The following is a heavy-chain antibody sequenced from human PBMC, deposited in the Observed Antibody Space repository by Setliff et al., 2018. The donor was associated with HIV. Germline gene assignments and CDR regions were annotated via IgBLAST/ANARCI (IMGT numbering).Heavy chain of an antibody. CDR2: IYHSGSN. CDR3: ASGHAGATFYYGMDF. CDR1: GYSISSGYY. V-gene: IGHV4-38-2*01. J-gene: IGHJ6*02. D-gene: IGHD2-15*01. Sequence: SETLSLTCAVSGYSISSGYYWGWIRQPPGKGLEWIGSIYHSGSNYYNPSLKSRVTISVATSKNHFSLMLSSVTAADTAVYYCASGHAGATFYYGMDFWGQGTTVTVSS.